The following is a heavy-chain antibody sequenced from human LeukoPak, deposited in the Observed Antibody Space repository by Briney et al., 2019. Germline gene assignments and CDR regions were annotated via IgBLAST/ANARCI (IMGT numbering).Heavy chain of an antibody. Sequence: SETLSLTCTVSGGSISTYYWSWIRQPPGKGLEWIGYIYYSGSTNYNPSLKSRVTMSVDTSKNQFSRKLTSVTAADTAVYYCARATAFFDIWGQGTMVTVSS. V-gene: IGHV4-59*01. J-gene: IGHJ3*02. CDR2: IYYSGST. CDR3: ARATAFFDI. CDR1: GGSISTYY.